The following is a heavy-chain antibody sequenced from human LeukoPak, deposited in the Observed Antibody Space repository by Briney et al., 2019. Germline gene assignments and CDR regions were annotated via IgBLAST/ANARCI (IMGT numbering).Heavy chain of an antibody. Sequence: PGGSLRLSCAASGFTFSDYYMSWIRQAPGKGLEWVSYISSSGSTIYYADSVKGRFTISRDNAKNSLYLQMNSLRPEDTALYYCARTFGSGSYGEYYFDYWGQGTLVTVSS. CDR2: ISSSGSTI. CDR3: ARTFGSGSYGEYYFDY. D-gene: IGHD3-10*01. J-gene: IGHJ4*02. V-gene: IGHV3-11*04. CDR1: GFTFSDYY.